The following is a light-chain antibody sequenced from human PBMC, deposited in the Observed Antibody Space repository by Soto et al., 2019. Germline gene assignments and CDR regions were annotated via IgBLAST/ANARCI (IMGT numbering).Light chain of an antibody. CDR3: QQYDASLSIT. V-gene: IGKV3D-20*01. Sequence: ETVLTQSPATLSLSPGESATLSCRASQSVSTYLAWYRQKPGLAPTLLIYDASSRAAGIPDRFSGSGSGTDFSLTIRRLEPEDFGFYYCQQYDASLSITSGQGTRLEIK. CDR2: DAS. J-gene: IGKJ5*01. CDR1: QSVSTY.